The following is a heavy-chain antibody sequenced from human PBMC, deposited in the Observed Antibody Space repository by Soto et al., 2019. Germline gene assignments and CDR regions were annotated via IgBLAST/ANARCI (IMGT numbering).Heavy chain of an antibody. V-gene: IGHV1-58*01. D-gene: IGHD2-15*01. Sequence: SVKVSCKTSGFSFGDSAVHWVRQARGQRLEWIGWIVVGSGDTNYAQKFQERVTISRDMSTTTAYMELRSLTSEDTAVYFCAADRIISCSGGNCYSPYSMDVCGQGTPVTVSS. CDR3: AADRIISCSGGNCYSPYSMDV. J-gene: IGHJ6*02. CDR1: GFSFGDSA. CDR2: IVVGSGDT.